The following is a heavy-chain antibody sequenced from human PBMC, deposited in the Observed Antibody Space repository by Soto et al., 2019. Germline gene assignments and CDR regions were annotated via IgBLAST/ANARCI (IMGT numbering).Heavy chain of an antibody. D-gene: IGHD2-2*02. CDR2: IVVGSGNT. CDR3: AAEFSNTHAFDD. V-gene: IGHV1-58*01. CDR1: AFNFFV. J-gene: IGHJ4*02. Sequence: SVKVSCKASAFNFFVLQWVRQARGQPLEWIGWIVVGSGNTNYAQKFQERVTITRDMSTSTAYMELSSLRSEDTAVYYCAAEFSNTHAFDDWGPGTLVTVS.